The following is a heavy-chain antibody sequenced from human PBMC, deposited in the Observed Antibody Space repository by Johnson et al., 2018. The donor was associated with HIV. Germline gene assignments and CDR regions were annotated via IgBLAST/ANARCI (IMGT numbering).Heavy chain of an antibody. J-gene: IGHJ3*02. CDR3: AKDRAARHDAFDI. V-gene: IGHV3-30*18. CDR1: GFTFTGCG. CDR2: ISYDGSNK. D-gene: IGHD6-6*01. Sequence: QVQLVESGGGVVQPGRSLRLSCAASGFTFTGCGMHWVRQAPGKGLEWVAVISYDGSNKYYAASVKGRFTISRDDSKNTAYLQMNSLKSEDTAVYYCAKDRAARHDAFDIWGQGTMVTVSS.